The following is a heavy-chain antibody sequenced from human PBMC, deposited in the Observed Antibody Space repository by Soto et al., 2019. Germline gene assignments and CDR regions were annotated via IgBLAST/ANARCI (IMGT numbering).Heavy chain of an antibody. J-gene: IGHJ5*02. V-gene: IGHV4-39*01. D-gene: IGHD3-22*01. CDR3: ARDYFDSSDYTTNWFDP. Sequence: QLQLQEPGPGLVKSSETLSLTCSVSGDSISNSRFYWAWIRQPPGEGLEWIGSIYHTGNAYYNPSLKSRVTIFVDTSKNQFSLKLTSVTAADTALYYCARDYFDSSDYTTNWFDPWGQGTLVTVSS. CDR2: IYHTGNA. CDR1: GDSISNSRFY.